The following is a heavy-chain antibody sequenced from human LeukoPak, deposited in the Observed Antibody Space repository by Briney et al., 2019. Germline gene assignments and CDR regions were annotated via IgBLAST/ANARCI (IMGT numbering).Heavy chain of an antibody. V-gene: IGHV4-59*01. CDR3: ARGEWGYCSGGSCSPPDF. Sequence: SETLSPTCTVSGGSISTYYWTWTRQPPGKGLDYIGYIYYSGSTNYNPSLQSRVNISVETSKKQISLKLKSMTAADTAVYYCARGEWGYCSGGSCSPPDFWGQGTLVTVSS. CDR1: GGSISTYY. CDR2: IYYSGST. D-gene: IGHD2-15*01. J-gene: IGHJ4*02.